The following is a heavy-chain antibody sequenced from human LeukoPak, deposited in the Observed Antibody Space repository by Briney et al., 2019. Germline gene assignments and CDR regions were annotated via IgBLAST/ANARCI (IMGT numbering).Heavy chain of an antibody. CDR1: GFTFSDYY. CDR2: ISSSGSTI. V-gene: IGHV3-11*01. J-gene: IGHJ6*03. D-gene: IGHD6-6*01. CDR3: AKDPGAARPEGGYMDV. Sequence: GGSLRLSCAASGFTFSDYYMSWIRQAPGKGLEWVSYISSSGSTIYYADSVKGRFTISRDNSKNSLYLQMNSLRAEDTALYYCAKDPGAARPEGGYMDVWGKGTTVTVSS.